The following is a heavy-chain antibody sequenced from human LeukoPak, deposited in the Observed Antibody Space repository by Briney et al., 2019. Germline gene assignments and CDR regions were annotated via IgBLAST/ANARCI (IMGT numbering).Heavy chain of an antibody. J-gene: IGHJ4*02. CDR2: ISAYNGNT. CDR1: GYTFTSYG. D-gene: IGHD6-13*01. CDR3: ARDRTAYSSSWYYFDY. Sequence: ASVKVSCKASGYTFTSYGISWVRQAPGLGLEWMGWISAYNGNTNYAQKLQGRVTMTTDTSTSTAYMELRSLRSDDTAVYYCARDRTAYSSSWYYFDYWRQGTLVTVSS. V-gene: IGHV1-18*01.